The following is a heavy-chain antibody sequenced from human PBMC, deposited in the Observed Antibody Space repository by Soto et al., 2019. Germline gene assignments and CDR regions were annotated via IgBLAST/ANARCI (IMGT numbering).Heavy chain of an antibody. CDR1: GGSISSYY. D-gene: IGHD2-2*02. J-gene: IGHJ4*02. Sequence: SETLSLTCTVSGGSISSYYWSWIRQPPGKGLGWMGSIYYSGSTNYNPSLKSRVTISVDTSKNQFSLKLSSVTAADTAVYYCARGGDIVVVPAAISSSWYVFDYWGQGTLVTVSS. V-gene: IGHV4-59*01. CDR3: ARGGDIVVVPAAISSSWYVFDY. CDR2: IYYSGST.